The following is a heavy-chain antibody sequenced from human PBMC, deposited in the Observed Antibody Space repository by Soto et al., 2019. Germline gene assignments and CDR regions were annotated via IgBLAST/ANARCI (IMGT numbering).Heavy chain of an antibody. D-gene: IGHD6-13*01. J-gene: IGHJ5*02. CDR1: GGSISSGGYY. CDR2: IYYSGST. V-gene: IGHV4-31*03. CDR3: ARDLAIAAARRGFDP. Sequence: KPSETPSLTCTVSGGSISSGGYYWSWIRQHPGKGLEWIGYIYYSGSTYYNPSLKSRVTISVDTSKNQFSLKLSSVTAADTAVYYCARDLAIAAARRGFDPWGQGTLVTVSS.